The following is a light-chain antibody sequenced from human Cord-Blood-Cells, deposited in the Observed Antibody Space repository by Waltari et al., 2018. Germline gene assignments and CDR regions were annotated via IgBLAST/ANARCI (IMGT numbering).Light chain of an antibody. CDR2: DAS. CDR3: QQYNSYSGIT. Sequence: DIQMTQSPSTLSASVGDRVTITCRASQSISSWLAWYQQKPGKAPKLLIYDASSLESGVPSRFSGSGSGTEFTLTISSLQPDGFATYYCQQYNSYSGITFGQGTRLEIK. V-gene: IGKV1-5*01. J-gene: IGKJ5*01. CDR1: QSISSW.